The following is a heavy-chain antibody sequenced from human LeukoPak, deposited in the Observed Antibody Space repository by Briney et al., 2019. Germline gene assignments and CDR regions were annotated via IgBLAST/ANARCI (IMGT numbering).Heavy chain of an antibody. D-gene: IGHD2-15*01. V-gene: IGHV3-21*01. CDR2: ISSSSSYI. J-gene: IGHJ6*03. CDR3: ARVFVVAATYYYYMDV. Sequence: PGGSLRLSCAASGFTFSSYSMNWVRQAPGKGLEWVSSISSSSSYIYYADSVKGRFTISRDNAKNSLYLQMNSLRAEDTAVYYCARVFVVAATYYYYMDVWGKGTTVTVSS. CDR1: GFTFSSYS.